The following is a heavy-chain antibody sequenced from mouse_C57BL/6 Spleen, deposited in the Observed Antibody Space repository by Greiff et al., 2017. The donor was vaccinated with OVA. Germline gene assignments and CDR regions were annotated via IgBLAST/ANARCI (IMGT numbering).Heavy chain of an antibody. CDR1: GYAFSSSW. V-gene: IGHV1-82*01. CDR3: ANPAWFAY. J-gene: IGHJ3*01. CDR2: IYPGDGYT. Sequence: VQLQESGPELVKPGASVKISCKASGYAFSSSWMNWVKQRPGQGLEWIGRIYPGDGYTNYNGKVQGKATLTADKSSSTAYMQLGSLTSEDSAVYFGANPAWFAYWGQGTLVTVSA.